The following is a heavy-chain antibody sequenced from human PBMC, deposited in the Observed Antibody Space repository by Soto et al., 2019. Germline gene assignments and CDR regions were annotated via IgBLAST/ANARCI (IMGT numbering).Heavy chain of an antibody. CDR3: AKGLSEGYFDY. CDR1: GFTFDDSA. V-gene: IGHV3-9*01. CDR2: IGSNSGGI. Sequence: EVQLVESGGGLVQPGGSLRLSCAASGFTFDDSAMHWVRQPPGKGLEWVSGIGSNSGGIGYADSVKGRFTISRDNAKNSLYLQMNSLRAEDTALYYCAKGLSEGYFDYWGQGTLVTVSS. J-gene: IGHJ4*02.